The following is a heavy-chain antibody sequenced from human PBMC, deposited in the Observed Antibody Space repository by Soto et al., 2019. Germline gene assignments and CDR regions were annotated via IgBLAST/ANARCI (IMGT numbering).Heavy chain of an antibody. CDR3: VKDQWEFHGGLDY. J-gene: IGHJ4*02. CDR1: GFTFSRYG. V-gene: IGHV3-30*18. D-gene: IGHD1-26*01. Sequence: QVQLVESGGGVVQPGRSLRLSCAVSGFTFSRYGMHWVRQAPGKGLEWVAGISYDGSNTYHVDSAKGRFTVSRDNSKNTLYLQMNSLRDEDTAVYYCVKDQWEFHGGLDYWGQGALVTVSS. CDR2: ISYDGSNT.